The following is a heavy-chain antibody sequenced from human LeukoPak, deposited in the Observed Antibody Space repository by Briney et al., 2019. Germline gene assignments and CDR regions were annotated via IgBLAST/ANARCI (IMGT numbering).Heavy chain of an antibody. Sequence: GGSLRLSCAASGFTVSSNYMSWVRQAPGKGLEWVSVIYSGGSTYYADSVKGRFTISRDNSKNTLYLQMNSLRAEDTAVYYCASRRPQNYDFWSGYKLDAFDIWGQGTMVTVSS. J-gene: IGHJ3*02. CDR3: ASRRPQNYDFWSGYKLDAFDI. D-gene: IGHD3-3*01. CDR2: IYSGGST. V-gene: IGHV3-66*01. CDR1: GFTVSSNY.